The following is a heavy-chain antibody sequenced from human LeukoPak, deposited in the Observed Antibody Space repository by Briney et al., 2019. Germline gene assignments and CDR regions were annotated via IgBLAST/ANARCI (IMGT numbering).Heavy chain of an antibody. V-gene: IGHV1-18*01. CDR2: ISAYNGNT. D-gene: IGHD3-16*01. J-gene: IGHJ4*02. CDR1: GYTFTNSG. CDR3: ARDSLGSMEY. Sequence: ASVKVSCKASGYTFTNSGTNWLRQAPGQGLEWMGWISAYNGNTNYAQRLQGRVTMPTDTYASTAYMDLMSQRAGDTAVYYCARDSLGSMEYWGQGTLVTVSS.